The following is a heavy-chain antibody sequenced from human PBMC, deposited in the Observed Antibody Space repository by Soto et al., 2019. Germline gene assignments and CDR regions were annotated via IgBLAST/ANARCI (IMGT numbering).Heavy chain of an antibody. V-gene: IGHV4-30-4*01. Sequence: PSETLCLTCTVSGGSTSSGDYYWSWIRQPPGKGLEWIGYIYYSGSTYYNPSLKSRVTISVDTSKNQFSLKLSSVTAADTAVYYCARAGTMVRGVVQKYYFDYWGQGTLVTVSS. CDR2: IYYSGST. CDR1: GGSTSSGDYY. J-gene: IGHJ4*02. D-gene: IGHD3-10*01. CDR3: ARAGTMVRGVVQKYYFDY.